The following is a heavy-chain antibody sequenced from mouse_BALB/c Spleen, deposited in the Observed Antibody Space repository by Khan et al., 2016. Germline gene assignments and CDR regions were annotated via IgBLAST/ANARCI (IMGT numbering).Heavy chain of an antibody. V-gene: IGHV7-3*02. CDR1: WFTFTDYY. Sequence: VELVESGGGLVPPCCSLRLSCATSWFTFTDYYMSWVRQPPGKALEWLGFIRNKANGYTTEYSASVKGRFTISRDNSQSILYLQMNTLRAEDSATYYCARDRGRLRGAMDYWGQGTSVTVSS. CDR3: ARDRGRLRGAMDY. J-gene: IGHJ4*01. CDR2: IRNKANGYTT. D-gene: IGHD2-4*01.